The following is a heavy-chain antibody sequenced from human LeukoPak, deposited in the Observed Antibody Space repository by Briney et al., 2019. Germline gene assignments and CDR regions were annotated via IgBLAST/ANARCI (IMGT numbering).Heavy chain of an antibody. CDR3: AKARGTVGAALNH. J-gene: IGHJ5*02. V-gene: IGHV3-15*01. CDR2: IKRKTDGGTT. D-gene: IGHD1-26*01. Sequence: GGSLRLSCAASGFTFSNAWMSWVRQAPGKGLEWVGRIKRKTDGGTTDYAAPVKGRFTISRDDSKNTLYLQMNSPRAEDTAVHYCAKARGTVGAALNHWGQGTLVTVSS. CDR1: GFTFSNAW.